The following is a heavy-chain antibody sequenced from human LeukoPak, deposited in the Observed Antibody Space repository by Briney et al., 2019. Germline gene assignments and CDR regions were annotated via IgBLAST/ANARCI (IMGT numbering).Heavy chain of an antibody. J-gene: IGHJ4*02. CDR2: ISAYNGNT. CDR3: AGSGSSEAAAYNFDY. CDR1: GYTFTSYG. Sequence: ASVKVSCKASGYTFTSYGISWVRQAPGQGLEWMGWISAYNGNTNYAQKLQGRVTMTTDTSTSTAYMELRSLRSDDTAVYYCAGSGSSEAAAYNFDYWGQGTLVTVSS. V-gene: IGHV1-18*01. D-gene: IGHD6-13*01.